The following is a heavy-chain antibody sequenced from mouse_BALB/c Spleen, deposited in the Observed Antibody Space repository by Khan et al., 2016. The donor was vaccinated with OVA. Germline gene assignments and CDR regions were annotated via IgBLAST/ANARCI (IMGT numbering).Heavy chain of an antibody. CDR1: GYTFTSYT. CDR3: ARDGAYYRSDGWFAY. J-gene: IGHJ3*01. V-gene: IGHV1-4*01. Sequence: QMQLEESGAELARPWASVKMSCKASGYTFTSYTIHWIKQRPGQGLEWIGYINPSSGYTNYNQKFKDKATLTADKSSTTAYMQLSSLTSDDSAVYYCARDGAYYRSDGWFAYWGQGTLVTVSA. CDR2: INPSSGYT. D-gene: IGHD2-14*01.